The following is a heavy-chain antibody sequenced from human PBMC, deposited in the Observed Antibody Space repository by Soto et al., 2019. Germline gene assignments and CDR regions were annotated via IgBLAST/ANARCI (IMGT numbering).Heavy chain of an antibody. CDR3: AKSGKGGDYYYYYGMDV. Sequence: QTGGSLRLSCAASGFTFDDYTMHWVRQAPGKGLEWVSLISWDGGSTYYADSVKGRFTISRDNSKNSLYLQMNSLRTEDTALYYCAKSGKGGDYYYYYGMDVWGQGTTVTVSS. CDR2: ISWDGGST. J-gene: IGHJ6*02. CDR1: GFTFDDYT. D-gene: IGHD3-16*01. V-gene: IGHV3-43*01.